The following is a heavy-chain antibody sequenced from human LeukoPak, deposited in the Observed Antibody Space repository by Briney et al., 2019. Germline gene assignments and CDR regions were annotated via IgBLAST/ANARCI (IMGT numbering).Heavy chain of an antibody. V-gene: IGHV3-23*01. CDR3: ASRVVPAGDAFDI. J-gene: IGHJ3*02. Sequence: GGSLRLSCAASGFTFGSYAMSWVRQAPGKGLGWVSAISGSGGSTYYADSVKGRFTISRDNSKNTLYLQMNSLRAEDTAVYYCASRVVPAGDAFDIWGQGTMVTVSS. CDR2: ISGSGGST. D-gene: IGHD2-2*01. CDR1: GFTFGSYA.